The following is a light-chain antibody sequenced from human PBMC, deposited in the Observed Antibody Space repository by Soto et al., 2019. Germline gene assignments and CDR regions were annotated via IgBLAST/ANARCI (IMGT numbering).Light chain of an antibody. V-gene: IGLV1-40*01. CDR3: QSYDISLSGSKV. Sequence: QSVLTQPPSVSGAPGQRVTISCTGSSSNIGAGYDVQWYQQLPGAAPKLLIYINNNRPSGVPDRFSGSKSGTSASLAITGLQAEDEADYYCQSYDISLSGSKVFGGGTKVTVL. J-gene: IGLJ3*02. CDR2: INN. CDR1: SSNIGAGYD.